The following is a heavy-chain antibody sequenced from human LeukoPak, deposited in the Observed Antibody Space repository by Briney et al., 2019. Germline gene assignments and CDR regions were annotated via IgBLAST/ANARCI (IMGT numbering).Heavy chain of an antibody. CDR3: ARQLPTAAADTRGYFDY. CDR2: LYYGENS. Sequence: SETLSLTCTVSGGSISIISSSNYYWGWIRHAPGKGLEWIGSLYYGENSHYNPSLKSRATLSVDTSNNQFSLKLTSVTAADAAVYFCARQLPTAAADTRGYFDYWGQGTVVTVSS. CDR1: GGSISIISSSNYY. V-gene: IGHV4-39*01. J-gene: IGHJ4*02. D-gene: IGHD6-25*01.